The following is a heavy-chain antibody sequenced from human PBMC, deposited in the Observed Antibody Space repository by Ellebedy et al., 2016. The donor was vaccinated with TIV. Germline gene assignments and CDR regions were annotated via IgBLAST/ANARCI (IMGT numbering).Heavy chain of an antibody. V-gene: IGHV4-61*02. Sequence: SETLSLTXSVSGASLSSTSYYWNWIRPPAGEGPEWIGRVHTSGTTNYNPSLRSRLTMSLDTSKNQFSLSLRSVTAADTAVYYCARDQGPRWFDPWGQGALVTVSS. CDR1: GASLSSTSYY. J-gene: IGHJ5*02. CDR3: ARDQGPRWFDP. CDR2: VHTSGTT.